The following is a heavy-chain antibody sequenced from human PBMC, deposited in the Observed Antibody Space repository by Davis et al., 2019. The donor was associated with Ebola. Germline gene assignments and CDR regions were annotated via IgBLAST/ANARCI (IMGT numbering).Heavy chain of an antibody. CDR1: GFTFSSYA. CDR2: ISYDGSNK. CDR3: ARAITMVRPNNWFDP. D-gene: IGHD3-10*01. J-gene: IGHJ5*02. V-gene: IGHV3-30*04. Sequence: GGSLRLSCAASGFTFSSYAMHWVRQAPGKGLEWVAVISYDGSNKYYADSVKGRFTISRDNSKNTLYLQMNSLRAEDTAVYYCARAITMVRPNNWFDPWGQGTLVTVSS.